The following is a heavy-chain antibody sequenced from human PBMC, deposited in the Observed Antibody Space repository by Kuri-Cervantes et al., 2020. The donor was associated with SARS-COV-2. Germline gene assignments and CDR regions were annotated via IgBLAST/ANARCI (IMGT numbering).Heavy chain of an antibody. D-gene: IGHD4-11*01. Sequence: GGSLRLSCAASGFTFSSYGMHWVRQAPGKGLEWVAFIRYDGSNRYYTDSVKGRFTISRDNSKNTLYLQMNSLRAEDTAVYYCAREGHDYSNLRTPYYYYYMDVWGKGTTVTVSS. CDR3: AREGHDYSNLRTPYYYYYMDV. J-gene: IGHJ6*03. V-gene: IGHV3-30*02. CDR1: GFTFSSYG. CDR2: IRYDGSNR.